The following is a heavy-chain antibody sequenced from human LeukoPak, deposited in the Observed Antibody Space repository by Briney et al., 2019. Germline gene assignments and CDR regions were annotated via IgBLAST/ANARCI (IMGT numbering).Heavy chain of an antibody. CDR3: TTDPRYSSSWYFDAFDI. J-gene: IGHJ3*02. CDR1: GGSISSSNW. V-gene: IGHV3-15*07. D-gene: IGHD6-13*01. Sequence: ETLSLTCAVSGGSISSSNWWSWVRQAPGKGLEWVGRIKSKTDGGTTDYAAPVKGRFTISRDDSKNTLYLQMNSLKTEDTAVYYCTTDPRYSSSWYFDAFDIWGQGTMVTVSS. CDR2: IKSKTDGGTT.